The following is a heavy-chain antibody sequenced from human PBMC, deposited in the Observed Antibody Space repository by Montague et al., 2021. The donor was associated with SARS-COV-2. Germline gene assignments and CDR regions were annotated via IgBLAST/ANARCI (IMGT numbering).Heavy chain of an antibody. D-gene: IGHD7-27*01. J-gene: IGHJ5*02. CDR2: GILSGRT. CDR1: GASFSGYD. CDR3: AKGSHIYETRGLRTGWFDP. Sequence: SETLSLTCAVYGASFSGYDWTWIRQPPWRGLGWIGEGILSGRTTNNPSLYSRLTISVDTNKKQFSLSLSSVTAADTAVYVCAKGSHIYETRGLRTGWFDPWGQGTLVTVSS. V-gene: IGHV4-34*01.